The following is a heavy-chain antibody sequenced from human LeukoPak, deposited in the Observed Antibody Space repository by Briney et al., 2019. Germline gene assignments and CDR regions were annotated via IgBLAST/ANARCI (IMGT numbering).Heavy chain of an antibody. CDR2: IWYDGSNK. V-gene: IGHV3-33*01. J-gene: IGHJ4*02. D-gene: IGHD2-8*01. Sequence: GRSLRLSCAASGFTFSSYGMHWVRQAPGKGLEWVAVIWYDGSNKYYADSVKGRFTISRDNSKNTLYLQMNSLRAEDTAVYYCARVANCTNGVCYPYFDYWGQGTLVTVSS. CDR3: ARVANCTNGVCYPYFDY. CDR1: GFTFSSYG.